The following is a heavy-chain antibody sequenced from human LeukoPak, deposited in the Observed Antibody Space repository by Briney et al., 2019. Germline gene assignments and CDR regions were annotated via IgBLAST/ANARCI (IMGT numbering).Heavy chain of an antibody. CDR3: ARVAGSWGNNWFDP. CDR2: IYYSGST. CDR1: GGSISSSSYY. V-gene: IGHV4-39*01. Sequence: SETLSLTCTVSGGSISSSSYYWGWIRQPPGKGLEWIGSIYYSGSTYYNPSLKSRVTISVDTSKNQFSLKLSSVTAADTAVYYCARVAGSWGNNWFDPWGQGTLVTVSS. D-gene: IGHD6-13*01. J-gene: IGHJ5*02.